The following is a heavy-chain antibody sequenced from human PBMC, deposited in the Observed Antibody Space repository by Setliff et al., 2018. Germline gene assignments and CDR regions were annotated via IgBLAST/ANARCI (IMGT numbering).Heavy chain of an antibody. CDR1: GFIFRDYT. CDR2: INWNGRAT. J-gene: IGHJ5*02. V-gene: IGHV3-20*04. CDR3: ATRAGGGSGP. D-gene: IGHD6-19*01. Sequence: PSETLSLSCAASGFIFRDYTMVWVRQVPGKGLEWVAGINWNGRATGYADSVKGRFTISRDNAKNYVYLQMDSLRVEDTALYYCATRAGGGSGPWGQGTLVTVSS.